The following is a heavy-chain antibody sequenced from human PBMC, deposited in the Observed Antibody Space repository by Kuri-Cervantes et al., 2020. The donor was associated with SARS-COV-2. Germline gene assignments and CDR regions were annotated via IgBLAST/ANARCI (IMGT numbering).Heavy chain of an antibody. D-gene: IGHD2-2*01. Sequence: GSLRLSCAVYGGSFSGYYWSWIRQPPGKGLEWIGEINHSGSTNYNPSLKSRVTISVDTSKNQFSLKLSSVTAADTAVYYCARGRIAVVPAAKAFDPWGQGTLATVSS. V-gene: IGHV4-34*01. CDR1: GGSFSGYY. CDR2: INHSGST. J-gene: IGHJ5*02. CDR3: ARGRIAVVPAAKAFDP.